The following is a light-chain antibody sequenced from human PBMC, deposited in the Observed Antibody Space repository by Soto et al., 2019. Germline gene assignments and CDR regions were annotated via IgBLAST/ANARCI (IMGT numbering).Light chain of an antibody. CDR1: QSISSSF. V-gene: IGKV3-20*01. CDR3: QQYDNSPIT. J-gene: IGKJ5*01. CDR2: GAS. Sequence: EIVLTQSPGILSLSPGERASLSCGASQSISSSFLAWYQQKPGQAPRLLIYGASSRATGIPDRFSGTGSKTDFTLTISRLEPEDFAVYYCQQYDNSPITFGQGTRLEI.